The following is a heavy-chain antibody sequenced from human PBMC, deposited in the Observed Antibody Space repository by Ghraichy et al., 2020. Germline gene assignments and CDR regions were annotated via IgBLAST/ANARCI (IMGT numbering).Heavy chain of an antibody. CDR2: ISYDGSNK. CDR3: AKDPIRADYYDSSGYWGPFDY. D-gene: IGHD3-22*01. V-gene: IGHV3-30*18. Sequence: GESLNISCAASGFTFSSYGMHWVRQAPGKGLEWVAVISYDGSNKYYADSVKGRFTISRDNSKNTLYLQMNSLRAEDTAVYYCAKDPIRADYYDSSGYWGPFDYWGQGTLVTVSS. CDR1: GFTFSSYG. J-gene: IGHJ4*02.